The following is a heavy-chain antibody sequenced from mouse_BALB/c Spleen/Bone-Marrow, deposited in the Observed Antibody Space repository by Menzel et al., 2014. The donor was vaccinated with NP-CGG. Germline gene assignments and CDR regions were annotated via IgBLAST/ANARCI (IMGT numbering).Heavy chain of an antibody. Sequence: VQLQQSGAELARPGASVKMSCKASGYTFTSYTIQWVKQRPGQGLEWIGYINPSSGYTDYNQKFKDKTTLTADKSSNTAYXQXTSLTSEDSAVYSCAREARTGAWFTYWGQGTLVTVSA. CDR3: AREARTGAWFTY. CDR1: GYTFTSYT. D-gene: IGHD4-1*01. V-gene: IGHV1-4*02. CDR2: INPSSGYT. J-gene: IGHJ3*01.